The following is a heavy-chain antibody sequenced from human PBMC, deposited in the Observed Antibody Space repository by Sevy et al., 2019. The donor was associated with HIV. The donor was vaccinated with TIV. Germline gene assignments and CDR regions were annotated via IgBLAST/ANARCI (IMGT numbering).Heavy chain of an antibody. Sequence: ASVKVSCKASGGTFSSYAISWVRQAPGQGLEWMGGIIPIFGTANYAQKFQGRVTITADESTSTAYMELSSLRSEDMAVYYCARDLIPGCSSTSCYARWAYYYYYYGMDVWGQGTTVTVSS. CDR2: IIPIFGTA. J-gene: IGHJ6*02. CDR3: ARDLIPGCSSTSCYARWAYYYYYYGMDV. V-gene: IGHV1-69*13. CDR1: GGTFSSYA. D-gene: IGHD2-2*01.